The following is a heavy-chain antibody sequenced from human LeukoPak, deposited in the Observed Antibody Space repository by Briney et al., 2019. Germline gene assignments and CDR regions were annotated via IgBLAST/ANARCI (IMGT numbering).Heavy chain of an antibody. J-gene: IGHJ4*02. D-gene: IGHD3-22*01. CDR1: GLTFSTYG. CDR3: ATPPGVITDY. Sequence: GGSLRLSCAASGLTFSTYGMHWVRQAPGKGLEWVAFIRYDGSNKYYADSVKGRFTISRDNSKDTLYLQMNSRRADDTAVYYCATPPGVITDYWGQGTLVTVSS. CDR2: IRYDGSNK. V-gene: IGHV3-30*02.